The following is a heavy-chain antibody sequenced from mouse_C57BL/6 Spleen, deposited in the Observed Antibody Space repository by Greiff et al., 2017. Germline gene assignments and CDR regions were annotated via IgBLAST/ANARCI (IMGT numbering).Heavy chain of an antibody. D-gene: IGHD2-4*01. V-gene: IGHV5-16*01. CDR3: ARDGGLRWYFDV. J-gene: IGHJ1*03. Sequence: EVNVVESEGGLVQPGSSMKLSCTASGFTFSDYYMAWVRQVPEKGLEWVANINYDGSSTYYLDSLKSRFIISRDNAKNILYLQMSSLKSEDTATYYCARDGGLRWYFDVWGTGTTVTVSS. CDR2: INYDGSST. CDR1: GFTFSDYY.